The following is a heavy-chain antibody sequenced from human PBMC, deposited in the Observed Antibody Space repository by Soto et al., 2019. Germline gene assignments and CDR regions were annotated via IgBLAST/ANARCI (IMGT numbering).Heavy chain of an antibody. V-gene: IGHV4-59*01. J-gene: IGHJ3*02. CDR1: GGSISSYY. D-gene: IGHD6-6*01. CDR2: FYYSGIT. Sequence: SETLSLTCIVSGGSISSYYWNWIRQAPGKGLEWIGYFYYSGITNYNPPLKSRVTISVDTSKNQFSLKLTSVTAADTAVYYCARPSSSIAAFDIWGQGTMVTVSS. CDR3: ARPSSSIAAFDI.